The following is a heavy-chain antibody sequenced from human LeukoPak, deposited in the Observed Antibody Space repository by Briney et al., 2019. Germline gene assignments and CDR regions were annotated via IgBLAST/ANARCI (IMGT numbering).Heavy chain of an antibody. CDR3: AREPGVNSFFDY. CDR2: ISSSSSYI. CDR1: GFTFSSYS. Sequence: PGGSLRLSCAASGFTFSSYSMNWVRQAPGKGLEWVSSISSSSSYIYYADSVKGRFTISRDNAKNTLYLQMNSLRAEDTAVYYCAREPGVNSFFDYWGQGTLVTVSS. J-gene: IGHJ4*02. D-gene: IGHD7-27*01. V-gene: IGHV3-21*01.